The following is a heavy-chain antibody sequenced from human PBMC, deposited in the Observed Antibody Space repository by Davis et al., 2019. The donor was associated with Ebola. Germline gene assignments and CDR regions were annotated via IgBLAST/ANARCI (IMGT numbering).Heavy chain of an antibody. CDR3: AKDTSNVWFDV. Sequence: ETLSLTCTVSGGSISSYYWSWVRQAPGKGLEWVSVIYSGGSTYYADSVKGRFTISRDNSKNTLHLQMNSLRVEDTAIYYCAKDTSNVWFDVWGQGTMVTVSS. CDR1: GGSISSYY. D-gene: IGHD6-19*01. J-gene: IGHJ3*01. CDR2: IYSGGST. V-gene: IGHV3-53*01.